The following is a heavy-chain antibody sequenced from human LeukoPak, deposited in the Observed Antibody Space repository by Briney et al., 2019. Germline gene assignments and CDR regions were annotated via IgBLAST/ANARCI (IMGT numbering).Heavy chain of an antibody. CDR2: IYYSGST. V-gene: IGHV4-39*01. D-gene: IGHD2-21*01. CDR3: ARLVTEVDY. CDR1: GGSISSSSYS. J-gene: IGHJ4*02. Sequence: SETLSLTCTVSGGSISSSSYSWGWIRQPPGKGLEWIGSIYYSGSTYYNPSLKSRVTISVDTSKNQFSLKLSSVTAADTAVYYCARLVTEVDYWGQGILVTVSS.